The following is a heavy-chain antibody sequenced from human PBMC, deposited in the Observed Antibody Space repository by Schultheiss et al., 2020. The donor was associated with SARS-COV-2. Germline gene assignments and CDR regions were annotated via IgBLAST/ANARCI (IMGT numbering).Heavy chain of an antibody. V-gene: IGHV3-11*06. D-gene: IGHD6-13*01. CDR3: TRDLGGIAGS. J-gene: IGHJ5*02. Sequence: LSLTCTVSGGSIRSRTYYWGWIRQPPGKGLEWVSYISSSSSYTNYADSVKGRFTISRDNAKNSLYLQMNSLRAEDTAVYYCTRDLGGIAGSWGQGTLVTVSS. CDR1: GGSIRSRTYY. CDR2: ISSSSSYT.